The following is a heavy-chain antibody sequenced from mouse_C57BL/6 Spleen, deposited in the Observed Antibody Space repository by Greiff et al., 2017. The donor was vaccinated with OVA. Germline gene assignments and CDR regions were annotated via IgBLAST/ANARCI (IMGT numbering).Heavy chain of an antibody. CDR2: IYPGDGDT. CDR1: GYAFSSSW. CDR3: ARSSYGSYFDY. D-gene: IGHD1-1*01. V-gene: IGHV1-82*01. Sequence: QVQLKESGPELVKPGASVKISCKASGYAFSSSWMNWVKQRPGKGLEWIGRIYPGDGDTNYNGKFKGKATLTADKSSSTAYMQLSSLTSEDSAVYFCARSSYGSYFDYWGQGTTLTVSS. J-gene: IGHJ2*01.